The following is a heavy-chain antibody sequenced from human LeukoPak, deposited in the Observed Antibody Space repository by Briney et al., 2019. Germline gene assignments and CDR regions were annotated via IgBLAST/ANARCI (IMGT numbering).Heavy chain of an antibody. J-gene: IGHJ4*02. CDR1: GFTFSSYA. D-gene: IGHD3-16*02. V-gene: IGHV3-30*04. Sequence: GRSLRLSCAASGFTFSSYAMHWVRQAPGKGLEWVAVISYDGSNKYYADSVKGRFTISRDNSKNTLYLQMNSLRAEDTAVYYCAKGDYVWGSYRYPIRYWGQGTLVTVSS. CDR2: ISYDGSNK. CDR3: AKGDYVWGSYRYPIRY.